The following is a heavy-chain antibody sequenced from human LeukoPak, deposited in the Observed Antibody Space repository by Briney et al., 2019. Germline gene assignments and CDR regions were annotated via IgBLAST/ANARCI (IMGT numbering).Heavy chain of an antibody. D-gene: IGHD4-17*01. CDR1: GFTFSSYI. J-gene: IGHJ1*01. CDR2: ISSSSSYI. V-gene: IGHV3-21*01. Sequence: GGSLRLSCAASGFTFSSYIMNWVRQAPGKGLEWVSSISSSSSYIYYADSVKGRFTISRDNAKNSLYLQMNSLRAEDTAVYYCARDYGDIPSQHWGQGTLVTVSS. CDR3: ARDYGDIPSQH.